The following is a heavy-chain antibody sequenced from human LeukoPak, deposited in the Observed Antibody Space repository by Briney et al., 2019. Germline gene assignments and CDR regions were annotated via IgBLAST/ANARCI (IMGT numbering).Heavy chain of an antibody. D-gene: IGHD5-12*01. J-gene: IGHJ4*02. CDR1: GFTFSSYA. CDR2: ISGSGGST. CDR3: ANRVATINYFDY. Sequence: GGSLRLSCAASGFTFSSYAMSGFRQAPGKGLEWVSAISGSGGSTYYADSVKGRFTISRDNSKNTLYLQMNSLIAEDTAVYYCANRVATINYFDYWGQGTLVTVSS. V-gene: IGHV3-23*01.